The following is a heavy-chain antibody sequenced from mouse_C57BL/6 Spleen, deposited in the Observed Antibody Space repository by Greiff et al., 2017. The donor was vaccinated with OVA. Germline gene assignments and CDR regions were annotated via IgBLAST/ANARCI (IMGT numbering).Heavy chain of an antibody. CDR1: GYTFTSYC. J-gene: IGHJ4*01. CDR3: ARSATTVVGDAMDY. D-gene: IGHD1-1*01. V-gene: IGHV1-50*01. CDR2: IDPSASYT. Sequence: QVQLQQSGPELVKPGASVKLSCKASGYTFTSYCMQWVKQRPGQGLEWIGEIDPSASYTNYNQQFKGKATLTVDTSSSTAYMQLSSLTSEDSAVYYCARSATTVVGDAMDYWGQGTSVTVSS.